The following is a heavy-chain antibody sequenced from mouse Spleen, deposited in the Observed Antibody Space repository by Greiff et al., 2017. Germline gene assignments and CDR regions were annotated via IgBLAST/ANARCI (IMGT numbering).Heavy chain of an antibody. V-gene: IGHV5-6-2*01. D-gene: IGHD2-5*01. CDR3: ARHGTYSNYDY. J-gene: IGHJ2*01. CDR2: INSNGGST. CDR1: GFTFSSYA. Sequence: EVMLVESGGGLVKPGGSLKLSCAASGFTFSSYAMSWVRQPPEKRLEWVAAINSNGGSTYYPDTVQDRFTISRDNAKNTLYLQMSSLRSEDTALYYCARHGTYSNYDYWGQGTTLTVSS.